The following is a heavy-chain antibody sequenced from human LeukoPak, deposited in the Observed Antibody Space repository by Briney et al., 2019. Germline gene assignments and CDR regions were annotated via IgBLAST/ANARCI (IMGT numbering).Heavy chain of an antibody. V-gene: IGHV1-2*02. CDR2: INPNSGGT. D-gene: IGHD6-19*01. CDR3: ARDQRRIAVAGTGHY. Sequence: ASVKVSCKASGYTFTGYYMHWVRQAPGQGLEWMGWINPNSGGTNYAQKFQGRVTMTRDTSISTAYMELSRLRSDDTAVYYCARDQRRIAVAGTGHYWGQGTLVTVSS. CDR1: GYTFTGYY. J-gene: IGHJ4*02.